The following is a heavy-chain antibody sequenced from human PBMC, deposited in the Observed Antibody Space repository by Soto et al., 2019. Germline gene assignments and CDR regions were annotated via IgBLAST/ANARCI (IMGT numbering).Heavy chain of an antibody. J-gene: IGHJ4*02. V-gene: IGHV1-2*02. Sequence: AASVKVSFKASGYTFIDYYMHWLRQAPGQGFEWMGRISPKSGGTNYAQKFQGRVTMTWDTSLNTAYMELSSLISEDTAVYFCAKRRGAGGHFDYWGQGALVTVSS. CDR3: AKRRGAGGHFDY. CDR1: GYTFIDYY. D-gene: IGHD2-15*01. CDR2: ISPKSGGT.